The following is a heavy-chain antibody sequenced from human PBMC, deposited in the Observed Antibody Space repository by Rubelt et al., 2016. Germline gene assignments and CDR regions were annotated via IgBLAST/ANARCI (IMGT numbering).Heavy chain of an antibody. J-gene: IGHJ3*02. V-gene: IGHV4-34*01. CDR3: ASVQVVPAAIGDDAFDI. CDR1: GGSFSGYY. Sequence: QLQLQESGPGLVKPSETLSLTCAVYGGSFSGYYWSWIRQPPGKGLEWIGEINHSGSTNYNPSLKSRVTISVDTSKNQSSLKLSSVTAADTAVYYCASVQVVPAAIGDDAFDIWGQGTMVTVSS. CDR2: INHSGST. D-gene: IGHD2-2*01.